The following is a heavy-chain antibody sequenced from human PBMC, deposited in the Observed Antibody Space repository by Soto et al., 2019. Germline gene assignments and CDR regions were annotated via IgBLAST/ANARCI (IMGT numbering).Heavy chain of an antibody. CDR1: GFTFSSYS. V-gene: IGHV3-21*01. D-gene: IGHD6-13*01. J-gene: IGHJ3*02. CDR2: ISSSSSYI. Sequence: KPGGSLRLSCAASGFTFSSYSMNWVRQAPGKGLEWVSSISSSSSYIYYADSVKGRFTISRDNAKNSLYLQMNSLRAEDTAVYYCARPPPYSSSWYDAFDIWGQGTMVTVSS. CDR3: ARPPPYSSSWYDAFDI.